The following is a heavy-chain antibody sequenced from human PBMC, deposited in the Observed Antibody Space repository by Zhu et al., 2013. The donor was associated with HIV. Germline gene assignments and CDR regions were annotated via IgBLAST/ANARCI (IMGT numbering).Heavy chain of an antibody. J-gene: IGHJ2*01. CDR3: ARGGDYPKAYRHWYFDL. CDR1: GGSISSGGYY. D-gene: IGHD4-17*01. CDR2: IYYSGST. Sequence: QVQLQESGPGLVKPSQTLSLTCTVSGGSISSGGYYWSWIRQHPGKGLEWIGYIYYSGSTYYNPSLKSRVTISVDTSKNQFSLKLSSVTAADTAVYYCARGGDYPKAYRHWYFDLWGLAPWSLSPQ. V-gene: IGHV4-31*03.